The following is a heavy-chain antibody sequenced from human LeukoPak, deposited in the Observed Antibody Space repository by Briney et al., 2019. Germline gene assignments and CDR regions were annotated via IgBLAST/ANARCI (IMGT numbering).Heavy chain of an antibody. CDR1: GGSITTSNW. Sequence: SETLSLTCAVSGGSITTSNWWTWVRQPPGKGLEWIGEIYHTGSTNYNPSLKSRVTISVDTSKNQFSLKLSSVTAADTAVYYCAREVYAAFWSGYAGGYFDYWGQGTLVTVSS. CDR3: AREVYAAFWSGYAGGYFDY. J-gene: IGHJ4*02. CDR2: IYHTGST. D-gene: IGHD3-3*01. V-gene: IGHV4-4*02.